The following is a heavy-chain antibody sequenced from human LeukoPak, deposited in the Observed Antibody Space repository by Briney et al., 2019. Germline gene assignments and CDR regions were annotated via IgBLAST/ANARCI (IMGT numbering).Heavy chain of an antibody. CDR2: IGGSGAGT. D-gene: IGHD4/OR15-4a*01. J-gene: IGHJ4*02. CDR3: AKDANYLRSGSFFIPFDY. Sequence: GGSLRLSCAASGSTFSRTAMSWVRQAPGKGLQWVATIGGSGAGTYYAASVKGRFNISRDNSKNTLYLQLNSLRTEDTAIYYCAKDANYLRSGSFFIPFDYWGQGTLVTVHS. V-gene: IGHV3-23*01. CDR1: GSTFSRTA.